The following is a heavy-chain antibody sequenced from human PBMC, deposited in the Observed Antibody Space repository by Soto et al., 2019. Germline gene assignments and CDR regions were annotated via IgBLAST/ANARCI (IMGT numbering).Heavy chain of an antibody. CDR2: IIPIFGTA. Sequence: SVKVSCKASGGTFSSYAISWVRQAPGQGLEWMGGIIPIFGTANYAQKFQGRVTITADESTSTAYMELSSLRSEDTAVYYCARGSTTVVTPGPYNWFDPRGQGTLVTVSS. J-gene: IGHJ5*02. CDR3: ARGSTTVVTPGPYNWFDP. V-gene: IGHV1-69*13. D-gene: IGHD4-17*01. CDR1: GGTFSSYA.